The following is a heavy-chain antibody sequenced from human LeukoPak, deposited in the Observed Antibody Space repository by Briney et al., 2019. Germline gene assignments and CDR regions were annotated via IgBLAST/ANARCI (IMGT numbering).Heavy chain of an antibody. V-gene: IGHV3-48*04. CDR3: ARLGVRATVITNGWFDP. Sequence: GGSLRLSCAASGFTFSSYSMNWVRQAPGKGLEWVSYISSSSSTIYYADSVKGRFTISRDNAKNSLYLQMNSLRAEDTAVYYCARLGVRATVITNGWFDPWGQGTLVTVSS. CDR1: GFTFSSYS. D-gene: IGHD4-17*01. CDR2: ISSSSSTI. J-gene: IGHJ5*02.